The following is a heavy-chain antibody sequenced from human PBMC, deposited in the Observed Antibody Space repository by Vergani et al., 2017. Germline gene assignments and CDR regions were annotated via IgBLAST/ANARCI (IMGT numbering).Heavy chain of an antibody. J-gene: IGHJ2*01. D-gene: IGHD6-6*01. Sequence: EVQLVQSGAEVKKPGESLRISCKGSGYSFTTYWISWVRQMPGKGLEWMGRIAPSDSYTNYSPSFQGHVSISADKSISTAYLQWSSLKASDTAMYYCARLVEYSSSGGNWYFDLWGRGTLVTVSS. CDR2: IAPSDSYT. CDR1: GYSFTTYW. V-gene: IGHV5-10-1*03. CDR3: ARLVEYSSSGGNWYFDL.